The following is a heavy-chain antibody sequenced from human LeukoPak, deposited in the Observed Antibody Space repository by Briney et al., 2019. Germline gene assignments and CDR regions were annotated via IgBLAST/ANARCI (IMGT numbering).Heavy chain of an antibody. CDR2: ISVGGSTM. CDR3: ARDPPTVPYYFDC. J-gene: IGHJ4*02. V-gene: IGHV3-48*03. CDR1: GFTFSSYE. Sequence: PGGSLRLSCAASGFTFSSYEMNWVRQAPGKGLEWVSYISVGGSTMYYADSMKGRFTISRDTAKNSLYLQMNSLRAEDTAIYYCARDPPTVPYYFDCWGQGTLVTVSS. D-gene: IGHD4-17*01.